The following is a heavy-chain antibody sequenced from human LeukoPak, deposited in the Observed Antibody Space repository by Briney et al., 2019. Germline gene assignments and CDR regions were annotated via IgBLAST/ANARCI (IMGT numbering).Heavy chain of an antibody. CDR1: GGSISSSSYY. Sequence: SETLSLTCTVSGGSISSSSYYWGWIRQPPGKGLEWIGSIYYSGSTYYNPSLKSRVTISVDTSKNQFSLKLSSVTAADTAVYYCARDRSNGWYFDLWGRGTLVTVSS. V-gene: IGHV4-39*02. CDR2: IYYSGST. D-gene: IGHD2-8*01. CDR3: ARDRSNGWYFDL. J-gene: IGHJ2*01.